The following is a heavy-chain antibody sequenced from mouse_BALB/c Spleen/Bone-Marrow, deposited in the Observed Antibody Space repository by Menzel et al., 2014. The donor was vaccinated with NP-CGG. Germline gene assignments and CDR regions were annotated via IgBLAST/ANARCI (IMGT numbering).Heavy chain of an antibody. CDR2: IDPETGDT. CDR3: TSRNYYGGAMDY. Sequence: QVQLQQSGAELVRPGASVTLSCKASGYTFTDYEMYWVKQTPVHGLEWIGTIDPETGDTAYNQKFKGKATLTADKFSNTAYMELRSLTSEDSAVYYCTSRNYYGGAMDYWGQGTSVSVSS. J-gene: IGHJ4*01. D-gene: IGHD2-1*01. V-gene: IGHV1-15*01. CDR1: GYTFTDYE.